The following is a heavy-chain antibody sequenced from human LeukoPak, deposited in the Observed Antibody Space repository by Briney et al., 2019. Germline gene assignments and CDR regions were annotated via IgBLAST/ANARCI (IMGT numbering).Heavy chain of an antibody. V-gene: IGHV3-48*01. J-gene: IGHJ5*02. CDR2: ISSASNTI. D-gene: IGHD3-10*01. CDR1: GFTFSSYS. CDR3: ARDGWFGDYNWFDP. Sequence: GGSLRLSRAASGFTFSSYSMNWVRQAPGKGLEWVSYISSASNTIYYADSVKGRFTISRDNAKNSLYLQMNSLRAEDTAMYYCARDGWFGDYNWFDPWGQGTLVIVSS.